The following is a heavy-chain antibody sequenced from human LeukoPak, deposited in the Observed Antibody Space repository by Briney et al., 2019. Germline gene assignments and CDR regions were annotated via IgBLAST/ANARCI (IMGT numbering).Heavy chain of an antibody. CDR2: FDPEDGET. J-gene: IGHJ4*02. Sequence: GASVKVSCKVSGYTLTELSMHWVRQAPGKGLEWMGGFDPEDGETIYAQKFQGRVTMTEDTSTDTAYMELSSLRSEDTAVYYCATVVRAAAAVDYFDYWGQGTLVTVSS. CDR1: GYTLTELS. V-gene: IGHV1-24*01. CDR3: ATVVRAAAAVDYFDY. D-gene: IGHD6-13*01.